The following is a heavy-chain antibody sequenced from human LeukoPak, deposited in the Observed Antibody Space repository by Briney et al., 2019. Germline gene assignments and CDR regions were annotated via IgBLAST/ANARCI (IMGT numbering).Heavy chain of an antibody. Sequence: ASVKVSCKASGFTFTSSAMQWVRQARGQRLEWIGWIVVGSGNTNYAQKFKERVTITRDMSTSTAYMELSSLRSEDTAVYYCARDLDSSGYYPGYWGQGTLVTVSS. CDR2: IVVGSGNT. V-gene: IGHV1-58*02. CDR1: GFTFTSSA. CDR3: ARDLDSSGYYPGY. D-gene: IGHD3-22*01. J-gene: IGHJ4*02.